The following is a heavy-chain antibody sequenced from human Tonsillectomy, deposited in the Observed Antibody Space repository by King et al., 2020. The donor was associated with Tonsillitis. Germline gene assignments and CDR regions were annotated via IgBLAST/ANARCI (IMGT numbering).Heavy chain of an antibody. J-gene: IGHJ2*01. V-gene: IGHV4-59*01. Sequence: MQLQESGPGLVKPSETLSLTCTVSGGSISSYYWSWIRQPPGKGLEWIGYIYYSGSTNYNPSLKSRVTISVDTSKNQFSLKLSSVTAADTAVYYCARFRDGSGWNWYFDLWGRGTLVTVSS. D-gene: IGHD3-10*01. CDR2: IYYSGST. CDR3: ARFRDGSGWNWYFDL. CDR1: GGSISSYY.